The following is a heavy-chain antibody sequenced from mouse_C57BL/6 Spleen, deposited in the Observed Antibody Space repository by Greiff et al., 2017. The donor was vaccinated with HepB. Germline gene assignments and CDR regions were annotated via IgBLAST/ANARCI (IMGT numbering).Heavy chain of an antibody. V-gene: IGHV1-66*01. CDR2: IYPGSGNT. J-gene: IGHJ3*01. CDR3: ARVEENRFAY. Sequence: QVQLQQSGPELVKPGASVKISCKASGYSFTSYYIHWVKQRPGQGLEWIGWIYPGSGNTKYNEKFKGKATLTADTSSSTAYMQLSSLTSEDSAVYYCARVEENRFAYWGQGTLVTVSA. CDR1: GYSFTSYY.